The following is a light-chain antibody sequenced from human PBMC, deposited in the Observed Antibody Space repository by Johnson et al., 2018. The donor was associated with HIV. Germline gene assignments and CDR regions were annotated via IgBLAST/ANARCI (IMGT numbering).Light chain of an antibody. CDR1: NSNIGNNY. Sequence: QSVLTQPPSVSAAPGQKVTISCSGSNSNIGNNYVSWYQHLPGTAPKLLIYDNNKRPSGIPDRFSGSKSGTSATLGITGLQTGDEADYYCGTWDSSLSAFYVFGTGTNVTVL. J-gene: IGLJ1*01. CDR2: DNN. CDR3: GTWDSSLSAFYV. V-gene: IGLV1-51*01.